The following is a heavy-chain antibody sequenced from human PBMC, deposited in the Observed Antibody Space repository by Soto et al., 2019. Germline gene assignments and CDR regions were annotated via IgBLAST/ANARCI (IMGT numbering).Heavy chain of an antibody. CDR3: ARVPVVTAISYLDY. J-gene: IGHJ4*02. CDR1: GFTFDDYG. V-gene: IGHV3-20*04. Sequence: TGGSLRLSCAASGFTFDDYGMSWVRQAPGKGLEWVSGINWNGGSTGYADSVKGRFTISRDNAKNSLYLQMNSLRAEDTALYYCARVPVVTAISYLDYWGQGTLVTVSS. CDR2: INWNGGST. D-gene: IGHD2-21*02.